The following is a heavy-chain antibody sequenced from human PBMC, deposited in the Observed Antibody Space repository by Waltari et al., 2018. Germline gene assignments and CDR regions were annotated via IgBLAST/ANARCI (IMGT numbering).Heavy chain of an antibody. V-gene: IGHV4-38-2*01. CDR1: GYSISSGYY. J-gene: IGHJ4*02. D-gene: IGHD1-26*01. CDR3: ARLSGSYYGTKPFDY. Sequence: QVQLQESGPGLVKPSETLSLTCAVSGYSISSGYYWGWIRQPPGKGLEWIGSIYHSGSTYDNPSLKSRVTISVDTSKNQFSRKLSSVTAADTAVYYCARLSGSYYGTKPFDYWGQGTLVTVSS. CDR2: IYHSGST.